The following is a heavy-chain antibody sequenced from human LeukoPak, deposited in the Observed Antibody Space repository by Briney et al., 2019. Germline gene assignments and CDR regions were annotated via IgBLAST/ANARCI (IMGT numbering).Heavy chain of an antibody. CDR2: IYYSGST. CDR3: AREMKAGSRRVEAIWFDP. D-gene: IGHD1-26*01. CDR1: GDSISSGGYY. Sequence: SETLSLTCTVSGDSISSGGYYWSWIRQHPGKGLEWIGYIYYSGSTYYNPSLKSRVTISVDTSKNQFSLKLSSVTAADTAVYYCAREMKAGSRRVEAIWFDPWGQGTLVTVSS. V-gene: IGHV4-31*03. J-gene: IGHJ5*02.